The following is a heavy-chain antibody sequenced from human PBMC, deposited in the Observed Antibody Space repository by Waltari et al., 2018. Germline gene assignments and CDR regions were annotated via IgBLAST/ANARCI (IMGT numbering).Heavy chain of an antibody. CDR3: ARDIAEAGTIYYYDGMDV. J-gene: IGHJ6*02. V-gene: IGHV3-64*01. Sequence: EVQLVESGGGLVQPGGSLRLSCAASGFTFSSYAMHWVRQAPGKGLEYVSAISSNGGSTFYCNSVKGRFTSSRDKSKNTLYLQMGSLRAEDMAVYYCARDIAEAGTIYYYDGMDVWGQGNTVTVSS. CDR2: ISSNGGST. CDR1: GFTFSSYA. D-gene: IGHD6-19*01.